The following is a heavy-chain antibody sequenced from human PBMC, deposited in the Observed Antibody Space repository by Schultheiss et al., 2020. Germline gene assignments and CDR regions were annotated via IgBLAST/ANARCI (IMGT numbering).Heavy chain of an antibody. Sequence: ASVKVSCKASGYTFTGYYMHWVRQAPGQGLEWMGWMNPNSGNTGYAQKFQGRVTITADESTSTAYMELSSLRSEDTAVYYCARGDGIVGVFDYWGQGTLVTVSS. CDR1: GYTFTGYY. CDR2: MNPNSGNT. CDR3: ARGDGIVGVFDY. D-gene: IGHD3-16*01. J-gene: IGHJ4*02. V-gene: IGHV1-8*03.